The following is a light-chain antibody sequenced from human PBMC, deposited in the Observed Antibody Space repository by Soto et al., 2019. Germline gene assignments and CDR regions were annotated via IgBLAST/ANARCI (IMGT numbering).Light chain of an antibody. CDR1: QSVSSSY. V-gene: IGKV3D-20*02. Sequence: EIERTQSPWTLSLSPVERATLSFRASQSVSSSYLAWYQQKPGQAPRLLIYDASNRATGIPARFSGSGSGTDFTLTISSLEPEDFAVYYCLQDINYPGTFGQGTKVDIK. CDR2: DAS. J-gene: IGKJ1*01. CDR3: LQDINYPGT.